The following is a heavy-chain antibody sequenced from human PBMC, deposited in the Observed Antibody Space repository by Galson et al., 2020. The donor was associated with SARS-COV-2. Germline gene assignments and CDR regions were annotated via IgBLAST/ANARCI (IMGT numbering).Heavy chain of an antibody. CDR3: ARGDPMSSSGSIDY. V-gene: IGHV4-34*01. Sequence: SETLSLTCAVYGGTFRGYSWTWIRQTPGKGLEWIGDINDSGSTNYNTALRSRVTISVDTSKNQFTLKVPSVTASDTAVYFCARGDPMSSSGSIDYWSQGTLVIVSS. CDR2: INDSGST. J-gene: IGHJ4*02. CDR1: GGTFRGYS. D-gene: IGHD3-10*01.